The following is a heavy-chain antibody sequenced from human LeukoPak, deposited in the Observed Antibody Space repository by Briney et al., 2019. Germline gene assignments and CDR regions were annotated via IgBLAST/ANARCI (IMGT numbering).Heavy chain of an antibody. V-gene: IGHV4-39*01. CDR3: ARGYCSSTSCYGMDV. CDR1: GGSISSSSYY. D-gene: IGHD2-2*01. J-gene: IGHJ6*02. Sequence: SETLSLTCTVSGGSISSSSYYWGWIRQPPGKGLEWTGSIYYSGSTYYNPSLKSRVTISVDTSKNQFSLKLSSVTAADTAVYYCARGYCSSTSCYGMDVWGQGTTVTVSS. CDR2: IYYSGST.